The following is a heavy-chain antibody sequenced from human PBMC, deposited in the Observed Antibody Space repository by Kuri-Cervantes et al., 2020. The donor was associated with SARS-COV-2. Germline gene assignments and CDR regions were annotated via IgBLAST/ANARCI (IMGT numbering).Heavy chain of an antibody. D-gene: IGHD3-3*01. CDR3: ARQRGGFLEWLLYYDY. CDR1: GGSISSGSYY. V-gene: IGHV4-61*02. Sequence: LRLSCTVSGGSISSGSYYWSWIRQPAGKGLEWIGRIYTSGSTYYNPSLKSRVTISVDTSKNQFSLKLSSVTAADTAVYYCARQRGGFLEWLLYYDYWGQGTLVTVSA. J-gene: IGHJ4*02. CDR2: IYTSGST.